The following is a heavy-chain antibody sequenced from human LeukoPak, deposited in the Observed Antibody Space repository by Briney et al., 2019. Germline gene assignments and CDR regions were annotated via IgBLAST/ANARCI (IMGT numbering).Heavy chain of an antibody. D-gene: IGHD3-16*01. Sequence: SETLSLTCTVSGGSISSYYWSWIRQPPGKGLEWIGYIYYSGSTNYNPSLKSRVTISVDTSKNQFSLKLSSVTAADTAVYYCVRGMGGGVSNFDYWGQGTLVTVSS. CDR1: GGSISSYY. V-gene: IGHV4-59*12. J-gene: IGHJ4*02. CDR2: IYYSGST. CDR3: VRGMGGGVSNFDY.